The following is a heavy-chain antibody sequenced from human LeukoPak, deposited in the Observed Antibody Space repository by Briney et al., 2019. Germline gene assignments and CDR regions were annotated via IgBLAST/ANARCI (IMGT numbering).Heavy chain of an antibody. CDR1: GGSISSGGYY. D-gene: IGHD3-9*01. CDR2: IYYSGST. J-gene: IGHJ4*02. V-gene: IGHV4-31*03. Sequence: SETLSLTCTVSGGSISSGGYYWSWIRQHPGKGLEWIGYIYYSGSTYYNPSLKSRVTISVDTSKNQFSLKLSSVTAADTAVYYCARTHLDILTGYFTYFDYWGQGTLVTVSS. CDR3: ARTHLDILTGYFTYFDY.